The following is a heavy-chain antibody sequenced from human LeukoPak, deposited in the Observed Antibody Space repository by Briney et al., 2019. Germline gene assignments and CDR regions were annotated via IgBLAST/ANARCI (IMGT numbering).Heavy chain of an antibody. CDR2: IKQDGSEK. CDR3: VRGRGWYLDL. Sequence: GGSLRLSCAASGFTFSTACMFWVRPAPGKGLEWVATIKQDGSEKHYLNSVKGRLTISRNNAENSLYLQMNRLRAEDTAVYSCVRGRGWYLDLWGRGTQVTVSS. CDR1: GFTFSTAC. V-gene: IGHV3-7*04. J-gene: IGHJ2*01.